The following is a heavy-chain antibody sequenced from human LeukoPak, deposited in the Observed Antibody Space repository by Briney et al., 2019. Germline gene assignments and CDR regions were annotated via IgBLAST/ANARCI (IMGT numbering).Heavy chain of an antibody. Sequence: GGSLRLSCAASGFTFSSYAMHWVRQAPGKGLEWVAVISYDGSNKYYAGSVKGRFTISRDNSKNTLYLQMNSLRAEDTVVYYCARGPLDYGDYEDYFDYWGQGTLVTVSS. CDR2: ISYDGSNK. D-gene: IGHD4-17*01. J-gene: IGHJ4*02. CDR1: GFTFSSYA. CDR3: ARGPLDYGDYEDYFDY. V-gene: IGHV3-30-3*01.